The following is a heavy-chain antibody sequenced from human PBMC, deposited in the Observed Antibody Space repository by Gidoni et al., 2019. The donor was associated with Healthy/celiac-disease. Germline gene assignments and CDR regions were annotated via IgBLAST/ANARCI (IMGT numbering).Heavy chain of an antibody. J-gene: IGHJ4*02. CDR2: IRSKAYGGTT. D-gene: IGHD2-2*01. CDR1: GFTFGDYA. Sequence: EVQLVESGEGLVQPGRSLRLSCPASGFTFGDYAMSWVRQAPGKGLEWVGFIRSKAYGGTTEYAASVKGRFTISRDDAKSIAYLQMNSLKTEDTAVYYCTRGPADIVVVPVGYFDYWGQGTLVTVSS. V-gene: IGHV3-49*04. CDR3: TRGPADIVVVPVGYFDY.